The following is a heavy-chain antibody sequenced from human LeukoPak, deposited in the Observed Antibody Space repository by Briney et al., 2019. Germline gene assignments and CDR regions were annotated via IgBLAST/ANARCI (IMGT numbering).Heavy chain of an antibody. CDR3: ARGDYYAYY. Sequence: GGSLRLSCAASGFTFSSYSMNWVRQAPGKGLEWVSSIRSGSRYIYYADSVKGRFTISRDNAKSSLYLQMNSLKVEDTAVYYCARGDYYAYYWGQGTLVTVSS. D-gene: IGHD3-10*01. CDR2: IRSGSRYI. V-gene: IGHV3-21*01. J-gene: IGHJ4*02. CDR1: GFTFSSYS.